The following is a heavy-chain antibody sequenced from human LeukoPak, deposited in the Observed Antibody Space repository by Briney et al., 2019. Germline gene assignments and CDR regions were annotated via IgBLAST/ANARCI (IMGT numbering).Heavy chain of an antibody. CDR2: INPSGGST. J-gene: IGHJ1*01. Sequence: GASVKVSCKVSGYTLTELSMHWVRQAPGQGLEWMGIINPSGGSTSYAQKFQGRVTMTRDTSTSTVYMELSSLRSEDTAVYYCARDTNGGGKNRYFQHWGQGTLVTVSS. V-gene: IGHV1-46*01. CDR3: ARDTNGGGKNRYFQH. D-gene: IGHD2-15*01. CDR1: GYTLTELS.